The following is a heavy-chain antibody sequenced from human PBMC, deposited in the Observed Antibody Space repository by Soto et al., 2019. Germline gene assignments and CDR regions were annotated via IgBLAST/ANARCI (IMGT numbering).Heavy chain of an antibody. CDR3: AELMYGDFDPFDY. J-gene: IGHJ4*02. CDR1: GFTFSSYA. Sequence: EVQLLESGGGLVQPGGSLRLSCAASGFTFSSYAMSWVRQAPGKGLELVSGTSGSGGSTSYADSVKGRFTISRDNSKNTLYLQMDSLSAEDTAVYYCAELMYGDFDPFDYWGQGTLVTVSS. D-gene: IGHD4-17*01. V-gene: IGHV3-23*01. CDR2: TSGSGGST.